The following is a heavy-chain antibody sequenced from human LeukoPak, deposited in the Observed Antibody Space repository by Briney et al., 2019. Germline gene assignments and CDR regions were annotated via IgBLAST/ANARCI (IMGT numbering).Heavy chain of an antibody. Sequence: GGSLRLSCAASGFTFSSYWMSWVRQAPGKGLEWVANIKQDGSEKYYVDSVKGRFTISRDNAKNSRYLQINSLSAEDTAVYYCARGRGGPLFYWGQGTLVTVSS. CDR1: GFTFSSYW. CDR3: ARGRGGPLFY. CDR2: IKQDGSEK. D-gene: IGHD2-21*01. J-gene: IGHJ4*02. V-gene: IGHV3-7*01.